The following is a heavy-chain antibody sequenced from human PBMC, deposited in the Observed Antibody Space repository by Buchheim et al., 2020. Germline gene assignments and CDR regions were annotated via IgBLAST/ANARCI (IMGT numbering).Heavy chain of an antibody. V-gene: IGHV3-30*03. CDR1: GFTFSTYG. J-gene: IGHJ4*02. CDR3: ATASSWFFFDY. CDR2: ISSDGSNK. D-gene: IGHD6-13*01. Sequence: QVQLVESGGGVVQPGRSLRLSCAASGFTFSTYGMHWVRQAPGEGLEWVAVISSDGSNKYYADSVKGRFTISRDNSKETLFLQMNSLRAEDTAVYYCATASSWFFFDYWGQGTL.